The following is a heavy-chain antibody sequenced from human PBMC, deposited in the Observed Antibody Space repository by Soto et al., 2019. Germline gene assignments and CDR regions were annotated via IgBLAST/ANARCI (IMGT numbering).Heavy chain of an antibody. Sequence: SETLSLTCTVSGGSIYRGGYYWGWIRQPPGRGLEWIGNIDYNGVTYSNPSLKSRVTISRDTSKNQFSLKLTSVTAADTALYYCGKVLVGATGHTDSDSWGPGTLVTVSS. V-gene: IGHV4-39*01. J-gene: IGHJ4*02. D-gene: IGHD2-15*01. CDR1: GGSIYRGGYY. CDR3: GKVLVGATGHTDSDS. CDR2: IDYNGVT.